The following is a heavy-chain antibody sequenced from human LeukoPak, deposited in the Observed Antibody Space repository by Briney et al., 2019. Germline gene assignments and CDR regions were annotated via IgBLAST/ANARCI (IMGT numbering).Heavy chain of an antibody. CDR2: INWNGGGT. CDR1: GFTFDDYG. CDR3: ARALGHSGSR. J-gene: IGHJ1*01. V-gene: IGHV3-20*04. D-gene: IGHD1-26*01. Sequence: PGGSLRLSCAASGFTFDDYGMSLVRQAPGKGLEWVSGINWNGGGTGYADSVKGRFTISRDNAKNSLYLQMNSLRAEDTALYYCARALGHSGSRWGQGTLVTVSS.